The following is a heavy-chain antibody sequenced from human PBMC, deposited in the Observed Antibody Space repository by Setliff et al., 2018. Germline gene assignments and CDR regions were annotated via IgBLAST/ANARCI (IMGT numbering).Heavy chain of an antibody. D-gene: IGHD3-10*01. CDR3: ARATAYYGSRSYYAFDY. J-gene: IGHJ4*02. CDR1: GFTFESHT. CDR2: ISGSSGYK. V-gene: IGHV3-21*01. Sequence: PGGSLRLSCAASGFTFESHTMNWVRQAPGKGLEWVSSISGSSGYKYYADSLKGRFTISRDNAKSPLYLQVDSLRAEDTAVYYCARATAYYGSRSYYAFDYWGQGTLVTVSS.